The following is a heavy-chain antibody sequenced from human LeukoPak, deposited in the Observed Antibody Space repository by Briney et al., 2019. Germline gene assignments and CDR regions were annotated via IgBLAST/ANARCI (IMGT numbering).Heavy chain of an antibody. J-gene: IGHJ3*02. CDR3: AREASIAVAGKDHDAFVI. Sequence: GGSLRLSCAASGFTVSSNYMSWVRQAPGKGLEWVSVIYSGGSTYYADSVKGRFTISRDSSKNALYLQMNSLRAEDTAVYYCAREASIAVAGKDHDAFVIWGQGPMVTVSS. V-gene: IGHV3-53*01. D-gene: IGHD6-19*01. CDR1: GFTVSSNY. CDR2: IYSGGST.